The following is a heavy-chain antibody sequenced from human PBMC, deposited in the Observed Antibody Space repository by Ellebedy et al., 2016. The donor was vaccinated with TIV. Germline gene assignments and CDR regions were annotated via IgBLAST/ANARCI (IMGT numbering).Heavy chain of an antibody. D-gene: IGHD1-14*01. V-gene: IGHV1-2*02. Sequence: AASVKVSCKASGYTFTGYYMHWVRQAPGQGLEWMGWINPNSGGTNYAQKFQGRVTMTRDTSISTAYIELSRLRSDDTAVYYCARAPGILSLRFQHWGQGTLVTVSS. J-gene: IGHJ1*01. CDR1: GYTFTGYY. CDR3: ARAPGILSLRFQH. CDR2: INPNSGGT.